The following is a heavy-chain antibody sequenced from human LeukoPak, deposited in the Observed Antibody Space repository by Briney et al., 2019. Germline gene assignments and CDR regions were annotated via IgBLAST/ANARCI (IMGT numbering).Heavy chain of an antibody. CDR2: VGTAGDT. CDR1: GFTFSNYG. D-gene: IGHD4-23*01. V-gene: IGHV3-13*01. CDR3: AREVYGGNQDAFDI. Sequence: GGSLRLSCAASGFTFSNYGMHWVRQAAGKGLEWVSSVGTAGDTDYPGSVKGRFTISRENAKNSLYLQMDSLRPEDTAVYYCAREVYGGNQDAFDIWGQGTMVSVSS. J-gene: IGHJ3*02.